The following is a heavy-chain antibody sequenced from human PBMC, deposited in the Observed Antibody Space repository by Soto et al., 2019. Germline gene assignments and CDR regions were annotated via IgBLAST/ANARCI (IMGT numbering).Heavy chain of an antibody. CDR3: VRGKNSFDF. CDR1: GFSFSDYY. Sequence: EVQLVESGGDLVQPGGSLRLSCAASGFSFSDYYMDWVRQAPGMGLEWIARSTNKASSYTTVYAASVKGRFIISRDVSKNSLYLQLDSLRIEDTAIYYCVRGKNSFDFWGPGTLVTVSS. CDR2: STNKASSYTT. J-gene: IGHJ4*02. V-gene: IGHV3-72*01.